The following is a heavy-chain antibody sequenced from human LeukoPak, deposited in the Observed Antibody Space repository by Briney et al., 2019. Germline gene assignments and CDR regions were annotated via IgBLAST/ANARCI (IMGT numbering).Heavy chain of an antibody. CDR1: GFTFSSSS. V-gene: IGHV3-64*02. J-gene: IGHJ3*02. CDR3: TRDLMGATSDAFDI. Sequence: PGGSLRLSCAASGFTFSSSSMHWVRQAPGKGLEYVSAISSNGGNTYYADSVKGRFTISRDNSKNSLYLQMNSLRAEDTAIYYCTRDLMGATSDAFDIWGQGTLVTVSS. D-gene: IGHD1-26*01. CDR2: ISSNGGNT.